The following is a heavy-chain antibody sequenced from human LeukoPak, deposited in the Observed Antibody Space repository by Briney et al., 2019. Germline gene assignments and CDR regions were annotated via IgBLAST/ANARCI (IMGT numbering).Heavy chain of an antibody. Sequence: GGSLRLSCAASGFIFSDHWMHWVRQAPGKGLVWLSRINNDGSSTIYADSVKGRFTFSRDNAENTLFLEMSSLRVEDTAVYYCVRERNNFWSGHHSIFDSWGQGTLVTASS. CDR2: INNDGSST. V-gene: IGHV3-74*01. J-gene: IGHJ4*02. CDR1: GFIFSDHW. D-gene: IGHD3-3*01. CDR3: VRERNNFWSGHHSIFDS.